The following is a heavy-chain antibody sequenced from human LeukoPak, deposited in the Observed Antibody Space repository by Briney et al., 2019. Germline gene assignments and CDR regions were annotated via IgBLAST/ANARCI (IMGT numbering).Heavy chain of an antibody. J-gene: IGHJ2*01. Sequence: GGPLSFSWEASGFTFRNYNLNWSRQPPGKGWEWVSSISSSSSYRYHADSVKGRFTISRDNAKNSLYLQMNSLRAEDTAVYYCARKVLTGNWYFDLWGRGTLVTVSS. V-gene: IGHV3-21*06. CDR1: GFTFRNYN. CDR2: ISSSSSYR. CDR3: ARKVLTGNWYFDL. D-gene: IGHD1-20*01.